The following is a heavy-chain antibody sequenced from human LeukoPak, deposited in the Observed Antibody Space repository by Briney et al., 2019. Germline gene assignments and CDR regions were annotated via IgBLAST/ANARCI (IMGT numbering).Heavy chain of an antibody. V-gene: IGHV4-34*01. D-gene: IGHD3-9*01. CDR2: INQSGGT. CDR1: GGSFSGYY. J-gene: IGHJ5*02. Sequence: SETLSLTCGVYGGSFSGYYWSWIRQPPGKGLEWIGEINQSGGTNYNPSLKSRVTFSVDTSKNHFSLNLRSVTAADTAIYYCARGSLRYYDWLSWGLGTLVTVSS. CDR3: ARGSLRYYDWLS.